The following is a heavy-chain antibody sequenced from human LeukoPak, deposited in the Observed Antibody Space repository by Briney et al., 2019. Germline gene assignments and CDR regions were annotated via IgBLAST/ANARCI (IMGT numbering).Heavy chain of an antibody. CDR2: ISGSGGST. Sequence: GGSLRLSCAAAGSTFSSYAMSWVRQAPGKGLEWASAISGSGGSTYYADSVKGRFTISRDNSKNTLYLQMNSLRAEDTAVYYCAKTVGSGWYGDFDYWGQGTLVTVSS. CDR3: AKTVGSGWYGDFDY. V-gene: IGHV3-23*01. CDR1: GSTFSSYA. J-gene: IGHJ4*02. D-gene: IGHD6-19*01.